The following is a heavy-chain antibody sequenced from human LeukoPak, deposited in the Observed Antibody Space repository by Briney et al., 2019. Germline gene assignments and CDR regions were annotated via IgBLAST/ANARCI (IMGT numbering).Heavy chain of an antibody. CDR1: GASISDYY. CDR2: FYLRRTS. J-gene: IGHJ4*02. Sequence: PSETLSLTCSVSGASISDYYWSWIRQSPRKGLEWIGYFYLRRTSTFNPSLHSRLTTSADASTNQFSLKQTSVTAADTAVYYFFGHVTTGFNLFEYWGQGTLVTVSS. CDR3: FGHVTTGFNLFEY. V-gene: IGHV4-59*08. D-gene: IGHD3/OR15-3a*01.